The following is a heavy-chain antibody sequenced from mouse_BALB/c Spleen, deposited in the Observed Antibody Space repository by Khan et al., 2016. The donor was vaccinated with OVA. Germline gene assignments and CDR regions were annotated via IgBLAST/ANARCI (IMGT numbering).Heavy chain of an antibody. CDR2: IWGDGST. Sequence: QMQLEESGPGLVAPSPSLSITCTVSGFSLTGYGVHWVRQPPEKGLEWLGMIWGDGSTDYYSALKSRLSISKDNSKSQVFLKMNSLHTDDTARYYCAREIYYDYAYYYAMDYWGQGTSVTVSS. V-gene: IGHV2-6-7*01. D-gene: IGHD2-4*01. CDR3: AREIYYDYAYYYAMDY. CDR1: GFSLTGYG. J-gene: IGHJ4*01.